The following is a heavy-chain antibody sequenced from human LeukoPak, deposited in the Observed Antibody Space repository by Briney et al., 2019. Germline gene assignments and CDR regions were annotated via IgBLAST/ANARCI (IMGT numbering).Heavy chain of an antibody. J-gene: IGHJ4*02. CDR2: ISGSGGST. CDR3: AQLPVRGFGELLDY. V-gene: IGHV3-23*01. CDR1: GFTFSSYA. Sequence: GGSLRLSCAASGFTFSSYAMSWVLQAPGKGLEWVSAISGSGGSTYYADSVKGRFTISRDNSKNTLYLQMNSLRAEDTAVYYCAQLPVRGFGELLDYWGQGTLVTVSS. D-gene: IGHD3-10*01.